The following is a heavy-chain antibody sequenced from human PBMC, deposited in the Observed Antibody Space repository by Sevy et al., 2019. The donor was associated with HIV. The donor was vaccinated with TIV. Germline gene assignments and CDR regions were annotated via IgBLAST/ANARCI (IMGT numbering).Heavy chain of an antibody. D-gene: IGHD6-19*01. V-gene: IGHV4-59*01. CDR2: VYYSGNT. CDR1: GGSISSYY. CDR3: ARDPIAVAPYFDN. J-gene: IGHJ4*02. Sequence: ETLSLTCSVSGGSISSYYCSWIRQSPGKGLEWIGYVYYSGNTNYNPSLKSRVTISIDTSKNQFSLKLRSVTAADTAVYYCARDPIAVAPYFDNWGQGTLVTVSS.